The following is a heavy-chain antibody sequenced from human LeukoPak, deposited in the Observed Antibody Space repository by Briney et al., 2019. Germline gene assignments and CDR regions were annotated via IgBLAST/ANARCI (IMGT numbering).Heavy chain of an antibody. CDR1: GGSVSSDGFY. CDR3: ARLPYYDSSGYYPYYFDY. D-gene: IGHD3-22*01. CDR2: IYYSGST. Sequence: SETLSLTCTVSGGSVSSDGFYWTWIRQPPGKGLEWIGYIYYSGSTNYNPSLKSRVTISVDTSKNQFSLKLSSVTAADTAVYYCARLPYYDSSGYYPYYFDYWGQGTLVTVSS. J-gene: IGHJ4*02. V-gene: IGHV4-61*08.